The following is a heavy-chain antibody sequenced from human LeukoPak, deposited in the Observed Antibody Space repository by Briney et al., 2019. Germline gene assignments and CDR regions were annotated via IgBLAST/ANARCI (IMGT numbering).Heavy chain of an antibody. V-gene: IGHV3-21*01. D-gene: IGHD2-2*02. CDR1: GFTFSSYS. Sequence: GCSLRLPCAASGFTFSSYSMNWVRQAPAKGLEWVSSISSSSSYIYYAASVKGRFTISRDNAKNSLYLQMNSLRAEDTAVYSCARECSSTSCYNSWGQGTLVTVPS. CDR3: ARECSSTSCYNS. J-gene: IGHJ4*02. CDR2: ISSSSSYI.